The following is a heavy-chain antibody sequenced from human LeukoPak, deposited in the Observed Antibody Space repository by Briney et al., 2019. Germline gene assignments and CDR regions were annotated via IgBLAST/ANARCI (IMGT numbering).Heavy chain of an antibody. Sequence: SETLSLTCTVSGGSISSYYWSWIRQPPGKGLEWIGYIHYTGSTNFNPSLKSRITISVDTSKNQFSLKLSSVTAADTAVYYCARHGEWELSRYCDYWGQGTLVTVSS. J-gene: IGHJ4*02. CDR3: ARHGEWELSRYCDY. D-gene: IGHD1-26*01. V-gene: IGHV4-59*08. CDR2: IHYTGST. CDR1: GGSISSYY.